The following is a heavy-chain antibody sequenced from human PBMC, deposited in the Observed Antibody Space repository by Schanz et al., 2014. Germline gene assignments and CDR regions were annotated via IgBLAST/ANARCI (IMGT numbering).Heavy chain of an antibody. J-gene: IGHJ4*02. D-gene: IGHD2-8*02. V-gene: IGHV3-23*04. CDR1: GFTFSSYS. CDR2: FDAHDGRA. Sequence: EVQLVESGGGLVQPGGSLRLSCLASGFTFSSYSMNWVRQAPGKGLEWVSGFDAHDGRAYYADSAKGRFTISRDNSKSTLYVEMNSLRVEDTAVYYCAKTLFPGGTQTFGNWGRGTLVTVSS. CDR3: AKTLFPGGTQTFGN.